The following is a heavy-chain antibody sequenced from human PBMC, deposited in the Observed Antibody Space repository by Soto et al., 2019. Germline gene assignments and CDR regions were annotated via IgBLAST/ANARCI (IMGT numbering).Heavy chain of an antibody. CDR3: AKDFLQDRGQDYYYGLDV. CDR2: LSGSGGDT. D-gene: IGHD3-10*01. V-gene: IGHV3-23*01. CDR1: GFIFTDYA. Sequence: SLRLSCAASGFIFTDYAMTWVRQTPGKGLEWVSGLSGSGGDTYYADSVKGRFTVSRDNSRNTLYLQMNSLRAEDTAVYYCAKDFLQDRGQDYYYGLDVWGQGTTVTVSS. J-gene: IGHJ6*02.